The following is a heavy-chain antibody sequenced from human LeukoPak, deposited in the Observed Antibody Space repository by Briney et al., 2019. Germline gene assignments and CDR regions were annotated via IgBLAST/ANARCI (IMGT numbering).Heavy chain of an antibody. CDR1: GYTFTSYG. Sequence: ASVKVSCKASGYTFTSYGISWVRQAPGQGLEWMGWINPNSGGTNYAQKFQGRVTMTRDTSISTAYMELSRLRSDDTAVYYCARDSRYSSSWWGYFDYWGQGTLVTVSS. J-gene: IGHJ4*02. CDR3: ARDSRYSSSWWGYFDY. D-gene: IGHD6-13*01. V-gene: IGHV1-2*02. CDR2: INPNSGGT.